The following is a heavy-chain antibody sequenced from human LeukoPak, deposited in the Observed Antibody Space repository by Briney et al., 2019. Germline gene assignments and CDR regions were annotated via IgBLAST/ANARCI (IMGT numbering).Heavy chain of an antibody. CDR1: RFTFSSYS. CDR3: ARTLGLGNYGGNSYFGAFDV. V-gene: IGHV3-21*01. D-gene: IGHD4-23*01. CDR2: ISRRSSHI. Sequence: PGGSLTLSCAASRFTFSSYSMKWVRQATGGGGECVSSISRRSSHIFYAHSVKGRFTISRDNAKNSLYLQMNSLRAEDTAVYYCARTLGLGNYGGNSYFGAFDVWGQGTMVTVSS. J-gene: IGHJ3*01.